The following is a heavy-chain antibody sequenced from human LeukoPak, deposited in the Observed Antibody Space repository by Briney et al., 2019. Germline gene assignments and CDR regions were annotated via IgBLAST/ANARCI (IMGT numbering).Heavy chain of an antibody. D-gene: IGHD3-22*01. CDR2: ISSSNTYM. V-gene: IGHV3-21*01. Sequence: PGGSLRLSCAASGFTFSSYSMNWVRQAPGKGLEWVSSISSSNTYMYYADSMKGRFTISRDNAKNSLYLQMDSLRAEDTAVYYCARVRDSRGWYSDYWGQGTLVTVSS. J-gene: IGHJ4*02. CDR3: ARVRDSRGWYSDY. CDR1: GFTFSSYS.